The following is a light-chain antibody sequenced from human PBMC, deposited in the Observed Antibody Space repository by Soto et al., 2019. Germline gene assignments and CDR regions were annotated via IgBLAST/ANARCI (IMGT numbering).Light chain of an antibody. V-gene: IGLV4-69*01. CDR2: LNSDGSH. CDR3: QTWGCWV. Sequence: QSVLTQSPSASASLGASVKLTCTLSSGHSSYAIAWHQQQPEKGPRYLMKLNSDGSHSKGDGIPDRFSGSSSGAERYLTISSLQSEDEADYYCQTWGCWVFGGGTKVTVL. CDR1: SGHSSYA. J-gene: IGLJ3*02.